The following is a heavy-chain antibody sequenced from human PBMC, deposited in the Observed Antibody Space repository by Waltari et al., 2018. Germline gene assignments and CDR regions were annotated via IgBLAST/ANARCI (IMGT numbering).Heavy chain of an antibody. V-gene: IGHV4-31*03. CDR1: GGSISSGGYY. D-gene: IGHD4-17*01. CDR3: AREPYDYGDSGAIDP. Sequence: QVQLQESGPGLVKPSQTLSLTCTVPGGSISSGGYYWSWIRQHPGKGLEWIGYIDCSGSTYNSPALKSRVTISVDTSKSQFSLRLSYVTAADTAVYYCAREPYDYGDSGAIDPWGQGTLVTVSS. J-gene: IGHJ5*02. CDR2: IDCSGST.